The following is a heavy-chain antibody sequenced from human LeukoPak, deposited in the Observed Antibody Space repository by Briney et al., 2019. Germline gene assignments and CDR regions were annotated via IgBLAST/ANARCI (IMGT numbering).Heavy chain of an antibody. V-gene: IGHV1-2*02. J-gene: IGHJ4*02. Sequence: ASVKVSCKASGYTFTGYYMHWVRQAPGQGLEWMGWINPNSGGTNYAQKFQGRVTMTRDTSISTAYMELSRLRSDDTAVYYCARGYCSSTSCFDVDYWGQGTLVTVSS. D-gene: IGHD2-2*03. CDR3: ARGYCSSTSCFDVDY. CDR1: GYTFTGYY. CDR2: INPNSGGT.